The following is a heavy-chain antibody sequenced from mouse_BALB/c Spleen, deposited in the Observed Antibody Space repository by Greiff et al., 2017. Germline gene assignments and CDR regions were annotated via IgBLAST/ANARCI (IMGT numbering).Heavy chain of an antibody. CDR2: ISSGGSYT. D-gene: IGHD2-1*01. CDR1: GFTFSSYG. Sequence: EVKLVESGGDLVKPGGSLKLSCAASGFTFSSYGMSWVRQTPDKRLEWVATISSGGSYTYYPDSVKGRFTISRDNAKNTLYLQMSSLKSEDTAMYYCARSPYGNAWYFDVGGAGTTVTVSS. J-gene: IGHJ1*01. V-gene: IGHV5-6*01. CDR3: ARSPYGNAWYFDV.